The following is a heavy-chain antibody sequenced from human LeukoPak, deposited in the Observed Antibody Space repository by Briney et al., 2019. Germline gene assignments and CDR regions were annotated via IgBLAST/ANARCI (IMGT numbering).Heavy chain of an antibody. V-gene: IGHV3-30*01. D-gene: IGHD6-13*01. Sequence: GGSLRLSCAASGFTFSSYAMHWVRQAPGKGLEWMADISHDGSNKYYADSVKGRFAISRDKSKNTLYLQMNSLRAEDTAVYYCARDRTIDGAGTDYEYWGKGTMVT. CDR1: GFTFSSYA. J-gene: IGHJ4*02. CDR3: ARDRTIDGAGTDYEY. CDR2: ISHDGSNK.